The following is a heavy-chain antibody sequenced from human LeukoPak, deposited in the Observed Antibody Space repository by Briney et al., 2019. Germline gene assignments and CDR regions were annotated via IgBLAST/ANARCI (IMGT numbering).Heavy chain of an antibody. J-gene: IGHJ4*02. Sequence: GGSLRLSCAASGFTVSSNYMSWVRQAPGKGLEWVSVIYSGGSTYYADSVKGRFTISRDNSKNTLNLQMNSLRAEDTAVYYCARAWQRYFDYWGQGTLVTVSS. CDR2: IYSGGST. V-gene: IGHV3-66*02. CDR3: ARAWQRYFDY. D-gene: IGHD5-24*01. CDR1: GFTVSSNY.